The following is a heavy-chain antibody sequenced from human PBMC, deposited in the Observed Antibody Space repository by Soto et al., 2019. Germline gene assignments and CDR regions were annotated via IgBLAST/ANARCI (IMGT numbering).Heavy chain of an antibody. Sequence: PSETLSLTCTVSGGSIRSSTYYWGWIRQPPGKGLEWIGSIYYSGSTHNAPSLKSRVTISIDTSKNQFSLQLNSVTPEDTALYYCASSDRSGFGFDYWGQGTLVTVSS. D-gene: IGHD6-19*01. V-gene: IGHV4-39*01. CDR3: ASSDRSGFGFDY. CDR1: GGSIRSSTYY. CDR2: IYYSGST. J-gene: IGHJ4*02.